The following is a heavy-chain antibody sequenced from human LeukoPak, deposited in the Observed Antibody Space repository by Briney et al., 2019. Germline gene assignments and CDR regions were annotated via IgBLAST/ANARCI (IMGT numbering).Heavy chain of an antibody. CDR1: GFTVSRNY. J-gene: IGHJ6*02. D-gene: IGHD4-17*01. CDR3: ARDMSMTTVTTENSYGMDV. V-gene: IGHV3-66*01. CDR2: IYSGGST. Sequence: GGSLRLSCAASGFTVSRNYMSWVRQAPGKGLELVSVIYSGGSTYYADSVKGRFTISRDHSKNTLYLQMNSLRAEDTAVYYCARDMSMTTVTTENSYGMDVWGQGTTVTVS.